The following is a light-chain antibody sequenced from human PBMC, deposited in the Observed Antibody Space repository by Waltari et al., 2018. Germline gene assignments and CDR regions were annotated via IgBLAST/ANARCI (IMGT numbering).Light chain of an antibody. V-gene: IGKV3-15*01. J-gene: IGKJ2*01. CDR2: VTS. Sequence: EIVMTQSPCTLSTSPGATVTLSCRASQSVNRDGACYQQKSGQAPRLLMYVTSSSATDIAARFSGSGSGTQCTLTISSLQADDFAIFYCQQYHEWPFTFGQGTTLEIK. CDR3: QQYHEWPFT. CDR1: QSVNRD.